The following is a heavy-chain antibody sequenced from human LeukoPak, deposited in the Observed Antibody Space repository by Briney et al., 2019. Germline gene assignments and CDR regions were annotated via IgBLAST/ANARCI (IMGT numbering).Heavy chain of an antibody. D-gene: IGHD2-15*01. CDR2: IYYSGST. V-gene: IGHV4-30-4*08. CDR1: GGSISSGDYY. CDR3: ARDIRVVAAKTDIQRYFDY. Sequence: PSETLSLTCTVSGGSISSGDYYWSWIRQPPGKGLEWIGYIYYSGSTYYNPSLKSRVTISVDTSENQFSLKLSSVTAADTAVYYCARDIRVVAAKTDIQRYFDYWGQGTLVTVSS. J-gene: IGHJ4*02.